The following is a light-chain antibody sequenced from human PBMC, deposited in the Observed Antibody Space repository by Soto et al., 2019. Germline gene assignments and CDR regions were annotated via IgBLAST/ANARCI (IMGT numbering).Light chain of an antibody. J-gene: IGKJ5*01. V-gene: IGKV1-12*01. Sequence: DIQMTQSPSSVSTSVRDRVTITCRASQGISNWLTWYQQKPGKAPKVLVYGVSSLQSGVPSRFSGSGSGTDFTLIISSLQPEDFATYYCKQSYTTPRTVGKGTRLEIK. CDR1: QGISNW. CDR2: GVS. CDR3: KQSYTTPRT.